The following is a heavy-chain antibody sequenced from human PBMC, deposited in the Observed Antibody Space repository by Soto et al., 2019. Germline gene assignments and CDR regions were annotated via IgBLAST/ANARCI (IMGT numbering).Heavy chain of an antibody. V-gene: IGHV3-74*01. CDR3: ARDEGGPDV. CDR2: VNNDGYNT. Sequence: LSCRASGFTFSNAWMHWVRRAPGKGLVWVSRVNNDGYNTAYADSVKGRFTISRDNARNILYMQMDSLRVEDTAIYYCARDEGGPDVWVQGTTVTVSS. CDR1: GFTFSNAW. J-gene: IGHJ6*02.